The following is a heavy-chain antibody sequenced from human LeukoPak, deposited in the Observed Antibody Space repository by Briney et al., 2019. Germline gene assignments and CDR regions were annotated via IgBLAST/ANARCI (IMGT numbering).Heavy chain of an antibody. D-gene: IGHD1-7*01. CDR2: IYYSRST. CDR1: GGSFSGYY. J-gene: IGHJ4*02. Sequence: SETLSLTCAVYGGSFSGYYWSWIRQPPGKGLEWIGYIYYSRSTNYNPSLKSRVTISVDTSKNQFSLKLSSVTAADTAVYYCARQLELRFDYWGQGTLVTVSS. V-gene: IGHV4-59*08. CDR3: ARQLELRFDY.